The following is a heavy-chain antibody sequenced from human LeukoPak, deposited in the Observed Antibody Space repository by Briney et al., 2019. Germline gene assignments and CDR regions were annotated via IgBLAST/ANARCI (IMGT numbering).Heavy chain of an antibody. D-gene: IGHD6-19*01. Sequence: GGSLRLSFAASGFTVISNDMSWGPQAPGKGREWVAAIYSGGSTYYADSVKRRFPISRDNSKNTLYLQMNSLSAEDTAVYYCASDRPYSSGWYGWGVFDYWGQGTLVTVSS. CDR3: ASDRPYSSGWYGWGVFDY. J-gene: IGHJ4*02. V-gene: IGHV3-66*01. CDR2: IYSGGST. CDR1: GFTVISND.